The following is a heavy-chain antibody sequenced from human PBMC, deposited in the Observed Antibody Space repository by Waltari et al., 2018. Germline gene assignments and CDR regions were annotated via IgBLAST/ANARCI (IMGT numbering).Heavy chain of an antibody. CDR2: VHGSGKT. J-gene: IGHJ4*02. D-gene: IGHD2-15*01. CDR1: GDSMISTYW. CDR3: ARDRGRGLYLDS. Sequence: QLQLQESGPGLVKPSGTLSLTCAVSGDSMISTYWWNWVRQPPGKGLEGMGQVHGSGKTNYNPSFGSRVTISLDTYNKQFSLKVTSATAADTAVYYCARDRGRGLYLDSWGPGTLVAVSP. V-gene: IGHV4-4*02.